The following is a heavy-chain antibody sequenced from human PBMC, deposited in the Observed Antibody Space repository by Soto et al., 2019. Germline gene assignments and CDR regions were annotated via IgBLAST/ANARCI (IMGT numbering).Heavy chain of an antibody. Sequence: SETLSLTCTVSGGSISSYYWSWIRQPPGKGLEWIGYIYYSGSTNYNPSLKSRVTISVDTSKNQFSLKLSSVTAADTAVYYCARVVSDLYYYYYMDVWGKGTTVTVSS. V-gene: IGHV4-59*01. J-gene: IGHJ6*03. CDR3: ARVVSDLYYYYYMDV. CDR2: IYYSGST. CDR1: GGSISSYY.